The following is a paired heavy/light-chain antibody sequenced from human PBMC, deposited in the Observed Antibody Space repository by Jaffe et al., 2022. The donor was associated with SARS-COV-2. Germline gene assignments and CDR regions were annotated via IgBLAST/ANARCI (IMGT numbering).Light chain of an antibody. Sequence: QSALTQPPSASGSPGQSVTISCTGTSSDIGGYNYVSWYQQHPGKAPKLMIYEVSKRPSGVPDRFSGSKSGNTASLTVSGLQAEDEADYYCSSYADSSYVFGTGTKVSAL. CDR2: EVS. CDR1: SSDIGGYNY. CDR3: SSYADSSYV. J-gene: IGLJ1*01. V-gene: IGLV2-8*01.
Heavy chain of an antibody. Sequence: QLQLQESGPGLVKPSETLSLTCTVSGGSISSSSYYWGWIRQSPGRGLEWIGSIYYSGTTHYNPSLKSRVTISVETSKNQFSLKLTSMTAADTAVYYCAREVGNRSGYSYWGQGTLVTVSS. CDR3: AREVGNRSGYSY. D-gene: IGHD3-22*01. CDR1: GGSISSSSYY. V-gene: IGHV4-39*02. J-gene: IGHJ4*02. CDR2: IYYSGTT.